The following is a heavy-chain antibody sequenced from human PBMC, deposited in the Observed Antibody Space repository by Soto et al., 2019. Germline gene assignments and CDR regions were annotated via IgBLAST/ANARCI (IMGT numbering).Heavy chain of an antibody. Sequence: ASVKVSCKASGYTFTSYAMHWVRQAPGQRLEWMGWINAGNGNTKYSQKFQGGVTITRDTSASTAYMELSSLRSEDTAVYYCAVSDIVLMVCAPVSFDPWGQGTLVTVSS. CDR1: GYTFTSYA. V-gene: IGHV1-3*01. J-gene: IGHJ5*02. CDR3: AVSDIVLMVCAPVSFDP. D-gene: IGHD2-8*01. CDR2: INAGNGNT.